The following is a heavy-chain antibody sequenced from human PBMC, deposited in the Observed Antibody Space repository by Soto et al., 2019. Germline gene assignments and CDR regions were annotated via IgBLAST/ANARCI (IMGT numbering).Heavy chain of an antibody. CDR2: ISAYNGNT. Sequence: ASVKVSCKASGYTFTSYGISWVRQAPGQGLEWMGWISAYNGNTNYAQKLRGRVTMTTDTSTSTAYMELRSLRSDDTAVYYCARVMSNRGWFDPWGQGTLVTVSS. J-gene: IGHJ5*02. CDR1: GYTFTSYG. V-gene: IGHV1-18*01. D-gene: IGHD2-8*01. CDR3: ARVMSNRGWFDP.